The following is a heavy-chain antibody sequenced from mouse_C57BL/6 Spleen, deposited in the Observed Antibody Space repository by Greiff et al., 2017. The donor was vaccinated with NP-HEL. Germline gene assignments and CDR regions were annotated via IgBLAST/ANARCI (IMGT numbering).Heavy chain of an antibody. D-gene: IGHD1-1*01. V-gene: IGHV1-69*01. Sequence: QVQLQQSGAELVMPGASVKLSCKASGYTFTSYWMHWVKQRPGQGLEWIGEIDPSDSYTNYNQKFKGKSTLTVDKSSSTAYMQLSSLTSEDSAVYYCARGFYYYGSSYVGAMDYWGQGTSVTVSS. CDR1: GYTFTSYW. CDR3: ARGFYYYGSSYVGAMDY. J-gene: IGHJ4*01. CDR2: IDPSDSYT.